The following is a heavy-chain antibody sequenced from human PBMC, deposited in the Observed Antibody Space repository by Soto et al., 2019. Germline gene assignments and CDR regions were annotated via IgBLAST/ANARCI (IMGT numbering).Heavy chain of an antibody. V-gene: IGHV4-34*01. CDR1: GGSFSGYY. CDR3: ARPEEIPTLYYDF. CDR2: INHSGST. Sequence: SETLSLTCAVYGGSFSGYYWSWIRQPPGKGLEWIGEINHSGSTNYNPSLKSRVTISVDTSKNQFSLKLSSVTAADTAVYYCARPEEIPTLYYDFWSQGTLVTVSS. J-gene: IGHJ4*02. D-gene: IGHD3-3*01.